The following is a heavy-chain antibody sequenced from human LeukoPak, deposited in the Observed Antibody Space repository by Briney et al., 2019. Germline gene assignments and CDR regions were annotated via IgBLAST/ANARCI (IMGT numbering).Heavy chain of an antibody. V-gene: IGHV3-74*01. CDR2: INSDGSST. J-gene: IGHJ3*01. Sequence: GGSLRLSCAASGFTFNSYWMHWVRQAPGKGLVWVSRINSDGSSTSYADSVKGRFTISRDNAKNTLYLRMNSLRAEDTAVYYCVVVVAATTGLFAFWGQGTMVTVSS. CDR1: GFTFNSYW. CDR3: VVVVAATTGLFAF. D-gene: IGHD2-15*01.